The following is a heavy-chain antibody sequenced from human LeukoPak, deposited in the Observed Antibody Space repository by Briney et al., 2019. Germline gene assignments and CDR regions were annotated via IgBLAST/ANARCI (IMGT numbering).Heavy chain of an antibody. Sequence: TGESLKISCKGSGYSFTSYWIGWVRQMPGKGLEWMGIIYPGDSDTRYSPSFQGQVTISADKSISTAYLQWSSLKASDTAMYYCARLIAVAANGFDPWGQGTLVTVSS. CDR3: ARLIAVAANGFDP. CDR1: GYSFTSYW. J-gene: IGHJ5*02. V-gene: IGHV5-51*01. CDR2: IYPGDSDT. D-gene: IGHD6-19*01.